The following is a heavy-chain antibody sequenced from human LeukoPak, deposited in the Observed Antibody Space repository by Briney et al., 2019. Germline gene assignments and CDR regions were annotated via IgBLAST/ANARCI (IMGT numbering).Heavy chain of an antibody. CDR1: GFTFSSYA. J-gene: IGHJ4*02. Sequence: GGSLRLSCAASGFTFSSYAMHWVRQAPGKGLEWVAVISYDGSNKYYADSVKGRFTISRDNSKNTLYLQMNSLRAEDTAVYYCARDRGVRYFDWLQAVAGEPPDYWGQGTLVTVSS. D-gene: IGHD3-9*01. V-gene: IGHV3-30-3*01. CDR2: ISYDGSNK. CDR3: ARDRGVRYFDWLQAVAGEPPDY.